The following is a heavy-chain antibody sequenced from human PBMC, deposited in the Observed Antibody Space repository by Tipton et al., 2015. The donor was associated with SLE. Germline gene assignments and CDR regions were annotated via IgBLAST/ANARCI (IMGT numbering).Heavy chain of an antibody. V-gene: IGHV4-39*07. CDR3: ARDYNYDYPDYN. J-gene: IGHJ4*02. Sequence: TLSLTCTVSGGSISSSGYDWGWIRQPPGKGLEWIGSFYHSGSTYYNPSLKSRVTISVDTSKNQFSLKLSSVTAADTAVYYCARDYNYDYPDYNWGQGTLVTVSS. CDR1: GGSISSSGYD. D-gene: IGHD5-24*01. CDR2: FYHSGST.